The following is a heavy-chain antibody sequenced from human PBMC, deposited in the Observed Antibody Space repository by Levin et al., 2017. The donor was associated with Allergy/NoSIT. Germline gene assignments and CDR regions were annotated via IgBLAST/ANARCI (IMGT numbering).Heavy chain of an antibody. CDR3: ARDKPGIVGSSEAFDI. CDR1: GGTFSTDG. J-gene: IGHJ3*02. CDR2: IVTFYGRT. D-gene: IGHD1-26*01. Sequence: SVKVSCKASGGTFSTDGITWVRQAPGQGLEWMGEIVTFYGRTTYSQKFRGRVTITAHASTSTVYMELSSLRSEDTAMYYCARDKPGIVGSSEAFDIWGQGTMVTVSS. V-gene: IGHV1-69*13.